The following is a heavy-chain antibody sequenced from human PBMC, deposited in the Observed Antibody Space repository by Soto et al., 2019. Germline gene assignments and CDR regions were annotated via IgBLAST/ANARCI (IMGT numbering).Heavy chain of an antibody. CDR1: GGSISSGDYY. CDR3: ARKGGRFDYGDYVGAFDI. V-gene: IGHV4-30-4*01. Sequence: QVQLQESGPGLVKPSQTLSLTCTVSGGSISSGDYYWSWIRQPPGKGLEWIGYIYYSGSTYYNPSLKSRVTISVDTSKNQFSLKLSSVTAADTAVYYCARKGGRFDYGDYVGAFDIWGQGTMVTVSS. CDR2: IYYSGST. D-gene: IGHD4-17*01. J-gene: IGHJ3*02.